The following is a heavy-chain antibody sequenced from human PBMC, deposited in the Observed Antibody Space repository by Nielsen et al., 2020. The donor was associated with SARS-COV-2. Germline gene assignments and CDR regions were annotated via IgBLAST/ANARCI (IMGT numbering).Heavy chain of an antibody. CDR2: INAGNGNT. V-gene: IGHV1-3*01. CDR3: ARGDGYTLDYYYGMDV. CDR1: GYTFTSYA. Sequence: ASVKVSCKASGYTFTSYAMHWVRQAPGQRLEWMGWINAGNGNTKYSQKLQGRVTMTTDTSTSTAYMELRSLRSDDTAVYYCARGDGYTLDYYYGMDVWGQGTTVTVSS. D-gene: IGHD5-24*01. J-gene: IGHJ6*02.